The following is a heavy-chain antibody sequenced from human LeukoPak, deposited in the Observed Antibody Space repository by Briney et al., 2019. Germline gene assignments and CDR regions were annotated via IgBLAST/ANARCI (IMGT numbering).Heavy chain of an antibody. J-gene: IGHJ4*02. CDR3: TTADTIFGVVSYYFDY. D-gene: IGHD3-3*01. CDR1: GFTFSNAW. V-gene: IGHV3-15*01. Sequence: GGSLRLSCAASGFTFSNAWMSWVRQAPGKGLEWVGRIKSKTDGGTTDYAAPVKGRFTISRDDSKNTLYLQMNSLKTEDTAVYYCTTADTIFGVVSYYFDYWGQGTLVTVSS. CDR2: IKSKTDGGTT.